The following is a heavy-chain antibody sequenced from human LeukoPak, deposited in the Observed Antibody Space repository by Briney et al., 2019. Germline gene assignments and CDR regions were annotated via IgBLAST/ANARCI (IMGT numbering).Heavy chain of an antibody. CDR2: VYYSGSET. J-gene: IGHJ4*02. D-gene: IGHD4-17*01. CDR3: AREGDDYGGKFLGY. V-gene: IGHV4-59*01. CDR1: GDSFTGYY. Sequence: SETLSLTCSVSGDSFTGYYWHWVRQPPGKGLEWIGYVYYSGSETDSNPSLKSRVTMSVDSSKNQFSLKLNSVSAADTAVYYCAREGDDYGGKFLGYWGQGTLVTVSS.